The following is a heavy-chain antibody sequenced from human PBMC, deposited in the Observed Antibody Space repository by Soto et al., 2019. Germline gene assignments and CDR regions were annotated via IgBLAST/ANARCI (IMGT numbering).Heavy chain of an antibody. CDR2: ISGSAART. D-gene: IGHD6-13*01. V-gene: IGHV3-23*01. Sequence: VQVLESGGGLVQPGGSLRLSCSVSGFAFGGFTMTWVRQAPGKGLEWVSSISGSAARTYYADSVQGRFTISRDNSKSTLYLQTNCLRVEDTAEYYCPRGGVGSTGSCDFWGQGTLVAVSS. CDR1: GFAFGGFT. J-gene: IGHJ4*02. CDR3: PRGGVGSTGSCDF.